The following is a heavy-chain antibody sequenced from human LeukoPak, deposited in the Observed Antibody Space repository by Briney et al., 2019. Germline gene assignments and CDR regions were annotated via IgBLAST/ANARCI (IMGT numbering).Heavy chain of an antibody. CDR1: GFTFSSYE. CDR3: ARRGDCSGGSCEDYYYYYYMDV. J-gene: IGHJ6*03. CDR2: ISSSGSTI. D-gene: IGHD2-15*01. V-gene: IGHV3-48*03. Sequence: GGSLRLSCAASGFTFSSYEMNWVRQAPGKGLEWVSYISSSGSTIYYADSVKGRFTISRDNAKNSLYLQMNSLRAEDTAVYYCARRGDCSGGSCEDYYYYYYMDVWGKGTTVTISS.